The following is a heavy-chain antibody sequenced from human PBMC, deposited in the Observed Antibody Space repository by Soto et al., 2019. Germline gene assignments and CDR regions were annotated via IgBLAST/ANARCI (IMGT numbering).Heavy chain of an antibody. Sequence: PGGSLRLSCAASGFTFSSYAMSWVRQAPGKGLEWVSAISGSGGSTYYADSVKGRFTISRGNSKNTLYLQMNSLRAEDTAVYYCAIALYSSGWFRYSGQGTLVTVSS. J-gene: IGHJ4*02. V-gene: IGHV3-23*01. CDR2: ISGSGGST. CDR3: AIALYSSGWFRY. D-gene: IGHD6-19*01. CDR1: GFTFSSYA.